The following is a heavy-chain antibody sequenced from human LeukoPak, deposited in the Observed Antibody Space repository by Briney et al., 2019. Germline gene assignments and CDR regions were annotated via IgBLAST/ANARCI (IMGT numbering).Heavy chain of an antibody. D-gene: IGHD1-26*01. CDR1: GCSISSYY. CDR2: IYYSGSN. CDR3: ARGIWELPLVY. V-gene: IGHV4-59*01. J-gene: IGHJ4*02. Sequence: SETLSLTCTVSGCSISSYYWSWLRQPPGKGLEWIGYIYYSGSNNYNPSLKSRVTISVDTSKSQYSLELSSVAAADTAVYYCARGIWELPLVYRGQGTLVTVSS.